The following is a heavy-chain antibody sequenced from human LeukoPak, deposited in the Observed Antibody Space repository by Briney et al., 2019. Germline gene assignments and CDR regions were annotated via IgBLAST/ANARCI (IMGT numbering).Heavy chain of an antibody. J-gene: IGHJ3*02. D-gene: IGHD3-10*01. V-gene: IGHV3-53*04. CDR2: IYSGGST. CDR3: ARDHYVSGRYDAFDI. CDR1: GFTVSSNY. Sequence: PGGSLRLSCAASGFTVSSNYMSWVRQAPGKGLEWVSVIYSGGSTYYADSVKGRFTISRHNSKNTLYLQMNSLRAEDTAVYYCARDHYVSGRYDAFDIWGQGTMVTVSS.